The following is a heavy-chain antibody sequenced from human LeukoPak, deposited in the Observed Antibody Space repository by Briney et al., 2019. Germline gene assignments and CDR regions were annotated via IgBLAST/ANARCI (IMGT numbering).Heavy chain of an antibody. V-gene: IGHV4-34*01. CDR3: ARAYSSSRTRFDY. CDR2: INHSGST. Sequence: PSETLSLTCAVYGGSFSGYYWSWIRQPPGKGLEWIGEINHSGSTNYNPSLKSRVTISVDTSKNQFSLKLSSVTAADTAVYYCARAYSSSRTRFDYWGQGTLVTVSS. CDR1: GGSFSGYY. D-gene: IGHD6-13*01. J-gene: IGHJ4*02.